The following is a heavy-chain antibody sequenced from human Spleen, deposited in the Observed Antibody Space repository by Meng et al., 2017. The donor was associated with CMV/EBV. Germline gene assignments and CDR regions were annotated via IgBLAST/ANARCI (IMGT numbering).Heavy chain of an antibody. D-gene: IGHD3-10*01. CDR1: GYTFTSHY. CDR2: INPSGGST. CDR3: ARAVGDFDI. J-gene: IGHJ3*02. Sequence: GESLKISCKASGYTFTSHYMHWVRQAPGQGLEWMGIINPSGGSTSYAQRFQGRVTMTRDTSTSTVYMELSSLRSEDTAMYYCARAVGDFDIWGQGTMVTVSS. V-gene: IGHV1-46*01.